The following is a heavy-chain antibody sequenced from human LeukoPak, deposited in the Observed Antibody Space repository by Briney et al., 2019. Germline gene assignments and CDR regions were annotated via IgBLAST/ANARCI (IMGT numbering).Heavy chain of an antibody. CDR2: IYYSGST. Sequence: SETLSLTCTVSGGSISSYYWSWIRQPPGKGLEWIGYIYYSGSTNYNPSPKSRVTISVDTSKNQFSLKLSSVTAADTAVYYCARVHIAAAGPYYFDYWGQGTLVTVSS. J-gene: IGHJ4*02. CDR1: GGSISSYY. D-gene: IGHD6-13*01. CDR3: ARVHIAAAGPYYFDY. V-gene: IGHV4-59*01.